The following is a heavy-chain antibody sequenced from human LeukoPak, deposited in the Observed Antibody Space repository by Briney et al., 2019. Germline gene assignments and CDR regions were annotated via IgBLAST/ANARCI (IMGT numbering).Heavy chain of an antibody. CDR1: GGSFSGYY. D-gene: IGHD3-22*01. Sequence: SETLSLTCAVYGGSFSGYYWSRIRQPPGKGLEWIGESNHSGRTKYNPSLKSRVTISVDTSKNQFSLKLSSVTAADTAVYYCARAGDTSGYCEYWGQGILVTVSS. V-gene: IGHV4-34*01. CDR2: SNHSGRT. J-gene: IGHJ4*02. CDR3: ARAGDTSGYCEY.